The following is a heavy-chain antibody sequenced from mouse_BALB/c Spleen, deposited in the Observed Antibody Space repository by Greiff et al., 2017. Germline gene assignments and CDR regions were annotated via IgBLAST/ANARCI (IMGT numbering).Heavy chain of an antibody. CDR1: GFTFSSFG. CDR2: ISSGSSTI. J-gene: IGHJ4*01. V-gene: IGHV5-17*02. D-gene: IGHD1-2*01. CDR3: ARGGTFTTAGYYAMDY. Sequence: EVQVVESGGGLVQPGGSRKLSCAASGFTFSSFGMHWVRQAPEKGLEWVAYISSGSSTIYYADTVKGRFTISRDNPKNTLFLQMTSLRSEDTAMYYCARGGTFTTAGYYAMDYWGQGTSVTVSS.